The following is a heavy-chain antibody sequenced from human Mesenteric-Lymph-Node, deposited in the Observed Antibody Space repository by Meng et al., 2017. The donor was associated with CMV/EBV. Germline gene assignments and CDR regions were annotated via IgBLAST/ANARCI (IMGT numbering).Heavy chain of an antibody. Sequence: GESLKISCAASGFTFSSYWMSWVRQAPGKGLEWVANIKQDGSEKYYVDSVKGRFTISRDNSKNTLYLQMSSLRAEDTAVYYCAKGLAVVVSAQDWFDPWGQGTLVTVSS. CDR3: AKGLAVVVSAQDWFDP. CDR2: IKQDGSEK. CDR1: GFTFSSYW. V-gene: IGHV3-7*03. J-gene: IGHJ5*02. D-gene: IGHD2-2*01.